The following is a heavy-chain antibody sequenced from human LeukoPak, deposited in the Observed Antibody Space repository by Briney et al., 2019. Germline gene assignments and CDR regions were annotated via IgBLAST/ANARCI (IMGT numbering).Heavy chain of an antibody. Sequence: PSETLSLTCTVSGGSISSSSYYWGWIRQPPGKGLEWIGSIYYSGSTYYNPSLKSRVTISVDTSKNQFSLKLSSVTAADTAVYCCARHGHDILTGYYYFDYWGQGTLVTVSS. CDR2: IYYSGST. CDR1: GGSISSSSYY. V-gene: IGHV4-39*01. J-gene: IGHJ4*02. D-gene: IGHD3-9*01. CDR3: ARHGHDILTGYYYFDY.